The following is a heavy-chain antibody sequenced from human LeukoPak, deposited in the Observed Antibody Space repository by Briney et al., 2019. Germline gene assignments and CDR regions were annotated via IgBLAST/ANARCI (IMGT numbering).Heavy chain of an antibody. Sequence: TGGSLRLSCAASGFTFSSYSMNWVRQAPGKGLEWVSYISSSSSTIYYADSVKGRFTISRDNAQNSLYLQMNSLRDEDTAVYYCAREVLGYSYGYGDYWGQGTLVTVSS. CDR3: AREVLGYSYGYGDY. J-gene: IGHJ4*02. CDR2: ISSSSSTI. D-gene: IGHD5-18*01. V-gene: IGHV3-48*02. CDR1: GFTFSSYS.